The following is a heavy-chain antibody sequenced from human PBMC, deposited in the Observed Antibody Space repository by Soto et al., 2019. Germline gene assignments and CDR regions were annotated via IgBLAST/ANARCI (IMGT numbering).Heavy chain of an antibody. CDR2: ISAYNGNT. J-gene: IGHJ3*02. CDR1: GYTFTSYG. V-gene: IGHV1-18*01. Sequence: GASVKVSCKASGYTFTSYGISWVRQAPGQGLEWMGWISAYNGNTNYAQKLQGRVTMTTDTSTSTAYMELRSLRSDDTAVYYCASMVRGVIIPYAFDIWGQGTMVTVS. CDR3: ASMVRGVIIPYAFDI. D-gene: IGHD3-10*01.